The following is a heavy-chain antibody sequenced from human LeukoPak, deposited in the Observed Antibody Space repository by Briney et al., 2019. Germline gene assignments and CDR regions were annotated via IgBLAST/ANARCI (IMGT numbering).Heavy chain of an antibody. CDR2: ISGSGGST. D-gene: IGHD2-15*01. V-gene: IGHV3-23*01. CDR1: GFSFSNYG. J-gene: IGHJ4*02. CDR3: AKDLRVVAANFDY. Sequence: PGGSLRLSCIVSGFSFSNYGMHWVRQAPGKGLEWVSAISGSGGSTYYADSVKGRFTISRDNSKNTLYLQMNSLRAEDTAVYYCAKDLRVVAANFDYWGQGTLVTVSS.